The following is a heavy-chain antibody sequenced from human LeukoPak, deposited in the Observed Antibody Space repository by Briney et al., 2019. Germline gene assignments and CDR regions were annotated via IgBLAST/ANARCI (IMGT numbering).Heavy chain of an antibody. CDR3: VRSSGDC. J-gene: IGHJ4*02. CDR1: GFSFSDYV. D-gene: IGHD3-16*02. CDR2: ISGGAGTT. V-gene: IGHV3-23*01. Sequence: GGSLRLSRAASGFSFSDYVMSWVRQAPGKGLEWVSVISGGAGTTSYADSVKGRFTISRDNDKSTLYLQMNSLRAEDTAVYYCVRSSGDCWGQGSLVTVSS.